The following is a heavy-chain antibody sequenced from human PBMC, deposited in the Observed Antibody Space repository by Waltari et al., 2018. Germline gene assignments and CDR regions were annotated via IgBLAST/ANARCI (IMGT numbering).Heavy chain of an antibody. V-gene: IGHV4-59*01. Sequence: QVQLQESGPGLVKPSETLSLTCTVSGGSISSYYWSWIRQPPGEGLEWIGCIYSSGSTNYNPSLKSRVTISVDTSKTQFSLKLNSMTAADTAVYYCARDGGWGSYRPFDYWGQGTLVTVSS. D-gene: IGHD3-16*02. CDR1: GGSISSYY. CDR2: IYSSGST. CDR3: ARDGGWGSYRPFDY. J-gene: IGHJ4*02.